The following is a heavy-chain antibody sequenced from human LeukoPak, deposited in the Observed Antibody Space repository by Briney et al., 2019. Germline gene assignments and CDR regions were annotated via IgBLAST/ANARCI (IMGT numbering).Heavy chain of an antibody. CDR3: ARTSVRGVIISLRFDP. CDR1: GYTFTSYD. CDR2: MNPNSGNT. D-gene: IGHD3-10*02. V-gene: IGHV1-8*01. J-gene: IGHJ5*02. Sequence: GASVKVSCKASGYTFTSYDINWVRQATGQGLEWMGWMNPNSGNTGYAQKFQGRVTMTRNTSISTAYMELSSLRSEDTAVYYCARTSVRGVIISLRFDPWGQGTLVTVSS.